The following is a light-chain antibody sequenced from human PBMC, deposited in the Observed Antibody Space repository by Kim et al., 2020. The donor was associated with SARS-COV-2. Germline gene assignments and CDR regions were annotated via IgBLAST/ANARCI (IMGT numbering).Light chain of an antibody. CDR2: DDF. J-gene: IGLJ2*01. Sequence: SHELTQPPSVSVVPGETATITCGGSNIGSTTVHWYQQKAGQAPVMVVHDDFDRPSGIPERFSGSNSGNTATLTINRVEAGDEADYYCQVWDSRSDHPGVVFGGGTQLTVL. V-gene: IGLV3-21*02. CDR1: NIGSTT. CDR3: QVWDSRSDHPGVV.